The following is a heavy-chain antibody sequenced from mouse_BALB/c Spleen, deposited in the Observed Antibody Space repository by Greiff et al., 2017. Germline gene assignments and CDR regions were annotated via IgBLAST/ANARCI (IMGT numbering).Heavy chain of an antibody. CDR1: GYTFTSYY. J-gene: IGHJ2*01. D-gene: IGHD2-14*01. Sequence: VKLVESGPELVKPGASVRISCKASGYTFTSYYIHWVKQRPGQGLEWIGWIYPGNVNTKYNEKFKGKATLTADKSSSTAYMQLSSLTSEDSAVYFCARDRYGDYWGQGTTLTVSS. V-gene: IGHV1S56*01. CDR3: ARDRYGDY. CDR2: IYPGNVNT.